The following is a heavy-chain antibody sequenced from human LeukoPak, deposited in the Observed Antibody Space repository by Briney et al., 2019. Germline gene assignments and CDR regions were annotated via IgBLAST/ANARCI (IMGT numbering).Heavy chain of an antibody. V-gene: IGHV4-59*01. CDR3: ARHPQYYDILTGYYIPHWFDP. CDR1: GGSISSYY. J-gene: IGHJ5*02. D-gene: IGHD3-9*01. Sequence: SETLSLACTVSGGSISSYYWSWIRQPPGKGLEWIGYIYYSGSTNYNPSLKSRVTISVDTSKNQFSLKLSSVTAADTAVYYCARHPQYYDILTGYYIPHWFDPWGQGTLVTVSS. CDR2: IYYSGST.